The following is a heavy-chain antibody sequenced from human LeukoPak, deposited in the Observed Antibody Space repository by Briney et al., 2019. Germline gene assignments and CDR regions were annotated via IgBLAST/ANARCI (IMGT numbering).Heavy chain of an antibody. J-gene: IGHJ4*02. D-gene: IGHD3-3*01. V-gene: IGHV4-34*01. Sequence: PSETLPLTCAVYGGSFSGYYWSWIRQPPGKGLEWIGEINHSGSTNYNPSLKSRVTISVDTSKNQFSLKLSSVTAADTAVYYCARGRGLRFLEWLLPFFDYWGQGTLVTVSS. CDR2: INHSGST. CDR1: GGSFSGYY. CDR3: ARGRGLRFLEWLLPFFDY.